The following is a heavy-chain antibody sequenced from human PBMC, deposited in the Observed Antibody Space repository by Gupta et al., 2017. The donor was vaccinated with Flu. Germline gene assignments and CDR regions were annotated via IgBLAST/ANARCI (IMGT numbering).Heavy chain of an antibody. CDR2: MNPNSGNT. CDR3: ARGGAYCSSTSCYQVGWFDP. J-gene: IGHJ5*02. D-gene: IGHD2-2*01. V-gene: IGHV1-8*01. Sequence: QVQLVQSGAEVKKPGASVKVSCKASGYTFTSYDIKWVRQATGQGLEWMGWMNPNSGNTGYAQKFQGRVTMTRNTSISTAYMELSSLRSEDTAVYYCARGGAYCSSTSCYQVGWFDPWGQGTLVTISS. CDR1: GYTFTSYD.